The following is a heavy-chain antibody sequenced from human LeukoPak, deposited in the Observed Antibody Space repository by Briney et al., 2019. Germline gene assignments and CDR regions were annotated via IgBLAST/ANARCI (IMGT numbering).Heavy chain of an antibody. V-gene: IGHV1-2*02. D-gene: IGHD2-15*01. CDR3: ARDSRGFSVDP. J-gene: IGHJ5*02. Sequence: ASVKVSCKASGYXFTAYYMHWVRQAPGQGLEWMGWINPNSGVTNYAQKFQGRVTMTRYTSISTAYMELSRLTSDDTAVYYCARDSRGFSVDPWGQGTLVTVSS. CDR2: INPNSGVT. CDR1: GYXFTAYY.